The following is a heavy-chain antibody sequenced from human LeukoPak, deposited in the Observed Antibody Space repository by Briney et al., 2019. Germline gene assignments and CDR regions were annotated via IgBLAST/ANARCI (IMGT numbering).Heavy chain of an antibody. Sequence: ASVKVSCKASGGTFSSYAISWMRQAPGQGLEWMGWISAYNGNTNYAQKLQGRVTMTTDTSTSTAYMELRSLRSDDTAVYYCARATGGRDAFDIWGQRTMVTVSS. V-gene: IGHV1-18*01. CDR2: ISAYNGNT. CDR3: ARATGGRDAFDI. J-gene: IGHJ3*02. CDR1: GGTFSSYA. D-gene: IGHD3-16*01.